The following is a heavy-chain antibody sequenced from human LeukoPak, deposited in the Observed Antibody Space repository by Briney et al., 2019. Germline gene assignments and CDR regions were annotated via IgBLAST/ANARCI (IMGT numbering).Heavy chain of an antibody. Sequence: SETLSLTCTVSGGSISSDGYYWSWIRQPPGKGLEWIGEINHSGSTNYNPSLKSRVTISVDTSKNQFSLKLSSVTAADTAVYYCARGLPRYYYGSGSYYTLDYWGQGTLVTVSS. V-gene: IGHV4-34*01. CDR1: GGSISSDGYY. D-gene: IGHD3-10*01. J-gene: IGHJ4*02. CDR3: ARGLPRYYYGSGSYYTLDY. CDR2: INHSGST.